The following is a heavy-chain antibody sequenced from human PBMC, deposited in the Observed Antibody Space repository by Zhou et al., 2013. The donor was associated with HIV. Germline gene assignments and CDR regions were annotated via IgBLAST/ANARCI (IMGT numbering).Heavy chain of an antibody. CDR3: ARVVYYYDARGLDS. Sequence: QVQLMQSGSEVKKPGASVKVSCKVSGYIFNQYGLHWVRQAPGQRPEWMGWISAHNGNTNYAQKFQDRITITTDTSAKTAYLQLRSLKSDDTAIYYCARVVYYYDARGLDSWGQGTLVTVSS. J-gene: IGHJ4*02. V-gene: IGHV1-18*01. CDR1: GYIFNQYG. D-gene: IGHD3-22*01. CDR2: ISAHNGNT.